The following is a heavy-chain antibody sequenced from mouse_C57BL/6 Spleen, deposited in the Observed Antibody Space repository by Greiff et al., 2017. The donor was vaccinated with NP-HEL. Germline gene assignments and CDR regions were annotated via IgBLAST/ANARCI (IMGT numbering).Heavy chain of an antibody. CDR3: ARNWGYFDY. J-gene: IGHJ2*01. Sequence: QVQLKESGAELVKPGASVKLSCKASGYTFTSYWMHWVKQRPGQGLEWIGMIHPNSGSTNYNEKFKSKATLTVDKSSSTAYMQLSSLTSEDSAVYYCARNWGYFDYWGQGTTLTVSS. CDR2: IHPNSGST. D-gene: IGHD4-1*01. V-gene: IGHV1-64*01. CDR1: GYTFTSYW.